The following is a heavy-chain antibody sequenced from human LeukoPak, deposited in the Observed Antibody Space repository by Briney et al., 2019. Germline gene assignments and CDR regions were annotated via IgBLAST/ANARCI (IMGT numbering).Heavy chain of an antibody. V-gene: IGHV1-2*02. D-gene: IGHD5-18*01. J-gene: IGHJ4*02. CDR1: GYTFTGYY. CDR3: ARPSRGYSYGLDY. Sequence: VASVTVSFTASGYTFTGYYMHWVRQAPGQGLEWMGWINPNSGGTNYAQKFQGRVTMTRDTSISTAYMELSRLRSDDTAVYYCARPSRGYSYGLDYWGQGTLVTVSS. CDR2: INPNSGGT.